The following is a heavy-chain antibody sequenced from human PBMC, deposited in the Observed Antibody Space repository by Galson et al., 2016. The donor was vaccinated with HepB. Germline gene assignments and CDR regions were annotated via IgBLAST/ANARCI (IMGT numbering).Heavy chain of an antibody. D-gene: IGHD3-10*01. CDR2: IYHLGNT. CDR3: ATVTFAHGFDI. V-gene: IGHV4-59*12. CDR1: GASIRRYY. J-gene: IGHJ3*02. Sequence: ETLSLTCTVPGASIRRYYWSWIRQSPGKGLEWIGFIYHLGNTDYNPSLESRVTISLHTSKSLFSLIVRSVTAADPAFYYRATVTFAHGFDIWGQGAAVIVSS.